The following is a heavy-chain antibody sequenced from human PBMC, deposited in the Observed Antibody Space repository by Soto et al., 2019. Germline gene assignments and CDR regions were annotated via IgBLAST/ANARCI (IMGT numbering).Heavy chain of an antibody. J-gene: IGHJ6*02. D-gene: IGHD4-4*01. Sequence: QVQLVQSGAEVKKPGSSVKVSCKASGGTFSSYAISWVRQAPGQGLEWMGGIIPIFGTANYAQKFQGRVTITADESTSTAYMELSSLRSEDTAVYYCARGEFTVTPSARKSDYYYYGMDVWGQGTTVTVSS. CDR1: GGTFSSYA. CDR2: IIPIFGTA. V-gene: IGHV1-69*01. CDR3: ARGEFTVTPSARKSDYYYYGMDV.